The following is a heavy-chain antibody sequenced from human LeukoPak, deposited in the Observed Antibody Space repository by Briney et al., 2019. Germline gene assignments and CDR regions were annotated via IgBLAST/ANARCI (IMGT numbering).Heavy chain of an antibody. CDR2: ISGNGSST. J-gene: IGHJ5*01. CDR1: GFTFSIYA. D-gene: IGHD4-17*01. V-gene: IGHV3-23*01. Sequence: GGSLRLSCAASGFTFSIYAMSWVRQAPGKGLEWVSAISGNGSSTYYTASVTGRFTISRANSRKTLYVQMTRLTAEDTAVYYCAKYRDVTSKGSGLGSLGQGTLVTVSS. CDR3: AKYRDVTSKGSGLGS.